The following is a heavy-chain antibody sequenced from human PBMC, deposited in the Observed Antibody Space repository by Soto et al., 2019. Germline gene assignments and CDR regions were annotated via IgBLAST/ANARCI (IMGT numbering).Heavy chain of an antibody. Sequence: PSETLSLTCTVSGGSISSSSYYWGWIGQPPGMGLEWIGSIYYSGSTYYNPSLKSLVTISVDTSKNQFSLKLSSVTAADTAVYYCARHRIQLWTLDYWGQGTLVTVSS. D-gene: IGHD5-18*01. V-gene: IGHV4-39*01. CDR2: IYYSGST. CDR3: ARHRIQLWTLDY. CDR1: GGSISSSSYY. J-gene: IGHJ4*02.